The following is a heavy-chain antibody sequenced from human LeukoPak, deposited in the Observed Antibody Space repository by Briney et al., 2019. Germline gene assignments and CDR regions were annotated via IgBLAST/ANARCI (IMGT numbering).Heavy chain of an antibody. CDR1: GGSISSGGYY. V-gene: IGHV4-31*03. CDR2: IYYSGST. J-gene: IGHJ3*01. D-gene: IGHD4-17*01. CDR3: ARTYGDYDDAFDV. Sequence: PSQTLSLTCTVSGGSISSGGYYWSWIRQHPGKGLEWIGYIYYSGSTYYNPSLKSRVTIFVDTSKNQFSLKLSSVTATDTAVYYCARTYGDYDDAFDVWGQGTMVTVSS.